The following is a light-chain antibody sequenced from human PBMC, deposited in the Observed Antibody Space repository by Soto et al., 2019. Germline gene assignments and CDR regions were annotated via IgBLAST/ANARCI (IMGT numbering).Light chain of an antibody. V-gene: IGKV3-11*01. CDR3: QQRDILPPLT. J-gene: IGKJ4*02. Sequence: VLTQSPVTLSLSPGETATLFCKASQSVAIYLGWFQQKPGPEPRVLIYAATNRAGGVPDRFSGSGAGTDFTLTISSLEAADSSVYYCQQRDILPPLTGDGGTKLEIK. CDR2: AAT. CDR1: QSVAIY.